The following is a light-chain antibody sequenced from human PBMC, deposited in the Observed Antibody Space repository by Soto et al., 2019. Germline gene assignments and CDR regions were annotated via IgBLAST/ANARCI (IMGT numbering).Light chain of an antibody. V-gene: IGLV2-8*01. CDR2: EVN. Sequence: QSVLTQPPSASGSPGQSVTISCTGTSSDVGGYNYVSWYQQHPGKAPKLMIYEVNKRPSGFPDRFSGSKSGNTASLTVSGLQAEDEADYYCSSYAGSANFVFGTGTKVTVL. CDR1: SSDVGGYNY. CDR3: SSYAGSANFV. J-gene: IGLJ1*01.